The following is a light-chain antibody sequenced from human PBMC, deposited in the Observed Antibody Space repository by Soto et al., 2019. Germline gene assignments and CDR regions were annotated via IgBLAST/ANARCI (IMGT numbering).Light chain of an antibody. Sequence: DTVMTQSPDSLAVSLGERATINCKSSQSVLYSSKNKNYLAWYQQKPGQPPKLLIYWASTRESGVPDRFSGSGSGTDFTLTISSLQAEDGAFYYCQQYYTVPQTFGQGTKVEIK. V-gene: IGKV4-1*01. CDR3: QQYYTVPQT. J-gene: IGKJ1*01. CDR1: QSVLYSSKNKNY. CDR2: WAS.